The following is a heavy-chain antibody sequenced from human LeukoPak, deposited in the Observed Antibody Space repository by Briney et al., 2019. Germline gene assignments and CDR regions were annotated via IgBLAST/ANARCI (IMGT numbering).Heavy chain of an antibody. Sequence: GGSLRLSCAASGFTFSSYSMNWVRQAPGKGLEWVSSISSSSSYIYYADSVKGRFTISRDNAKNSLYLQMNSLRAEDTAVYYCARDISSFWSGYNYWGQGTLVTVSS. CDR3: ARDISSFWSGYNY. CDR2: ISSSSSYI. D-gene: IGHD3-3*01. J-gene: IGHJ4*02. V-gene: IGHV3-21*01. CDR1: GFTFSSYS.